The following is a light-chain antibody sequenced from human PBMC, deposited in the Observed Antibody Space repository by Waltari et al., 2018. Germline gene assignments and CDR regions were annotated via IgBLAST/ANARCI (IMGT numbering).Light chain of an antibody. V-gene: IGLV3-16*01. J-gene: IGLJ2*01. Sequence: SYELTQPPSVSVSLGQMARITCSGEALPKKYAHWYQQKPGQFPVLVIYKDSERPSGIPERFSGSSSGTIVTLTISGVQAEDEADYYCLSADSSGTYVVFGGGTKLTVL. CDR3: LSADSSGTYVV. CDR2: KDS. CDR1: ALPKKY.